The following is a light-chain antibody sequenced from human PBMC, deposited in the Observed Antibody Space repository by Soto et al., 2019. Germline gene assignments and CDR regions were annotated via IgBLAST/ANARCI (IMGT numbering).Light chain of an antibody. CDR3: CSYAGSSIFV. Sequence: QSVLTQPASVSGSPGQSITISCTGSNSDIGSYNLVSWYQHHPGKAPKLMISEVIKRPSGVSNRFSGSKSGNTASLTIFGLQAEDEADYYCCSYAGSSIFVFGGGTKLTVL. CDR2: EVI. J-gene: IGLJ2*01. V-gene: IGLV2-23*02. CDR1: NSDIGSYNL.